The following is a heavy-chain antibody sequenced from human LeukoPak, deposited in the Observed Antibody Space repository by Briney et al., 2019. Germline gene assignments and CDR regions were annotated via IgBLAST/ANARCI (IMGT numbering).Heavy chain of an antibody. J-gene: IGHJ6*02. V-gene: IGHV4-34*01. CDR1: GGSFSGYY. D-gene: IGHD2-8*01. CDR3: ARGRDIVLMVHPYYYYYGMDV. CDR2: INHSGST. Sequence: SETLSLTCAVYGGSFSGYYWSWIRQPPGKGLEWIGEINHSGSTNYNPSLKSRVTISVDTSKNQFSLKLSSVTAADTAVYYCARGRDIVLMVHPYYYYYGMDVWGQGTTVTVSS.